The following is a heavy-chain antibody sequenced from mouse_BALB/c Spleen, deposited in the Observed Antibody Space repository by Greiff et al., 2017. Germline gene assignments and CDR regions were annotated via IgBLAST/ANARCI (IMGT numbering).Heavy chain of an antibody. CDR3: ARLGYDGIAMDY. CDR1: GFNIKDTY. J-gene: IGHJ4*01. Sequence: EVKVEESGAELVKPGASVKLSCTASGFNIKDTYMHWVKQRPEQGLEWIGRIDPANGNTKYDPKFQGKATITADTSSNPAYLQLSSLTSEDTAFYYCARLGYDGIAMDYWGQGTSVTVSS. D-gene: IGHD2-14*01. CDR2: IDPANGNT. V-gene: IGHV14-3*02.